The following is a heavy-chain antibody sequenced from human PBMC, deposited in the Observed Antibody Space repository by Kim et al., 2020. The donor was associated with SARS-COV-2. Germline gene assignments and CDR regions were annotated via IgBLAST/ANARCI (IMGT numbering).Heavy chain of an antibody. CDR2: ITGSGSRI. J-gene: IGHJ3*02. CDR1: GFVFSDFG. V-gene: IGHV3-23*01. D-gene: IGHD2-2*01. CDR3: ARDHYWGRVEPGAFDM. Sequence: GGSLRLSCTTSGFVFSDFGLSWVRQAPGKGLQWVAGITGSGSRIYYADSVKGRFTISRDDSNTVFLHMTSLRAEDTAKYFCARDHYWGRVEPGAFDMWGPGTVVTVSS.